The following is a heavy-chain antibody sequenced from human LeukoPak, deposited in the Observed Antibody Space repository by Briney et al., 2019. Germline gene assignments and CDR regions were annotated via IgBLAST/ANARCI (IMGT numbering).Heavy chain of an antibody. J-gene: IGHJ4*02. V-gene: IGHV4-31*03. Sequence: PSETLSLTCTVSGGSISSGGYYWSWIRLHPGKGLEWIGYIYYSGSTYYNLSLKSRVTISVDTSKNQFSLKLSSVTAADTAVYYCARDSGYGADYWGQGTLVTVSS. CDR1: GGSISSGGYY. CDR2: IYYSGST. D-gene: IGHD4-17*01. CDR3: ARDSGYGADY.